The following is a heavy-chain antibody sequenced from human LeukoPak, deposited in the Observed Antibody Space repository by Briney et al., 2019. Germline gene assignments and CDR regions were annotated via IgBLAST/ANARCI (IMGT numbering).Heavy chain of an antibody. V-gene: IGHV4-34*01. CDR2: INHSGST. CDR3: AEWFYDY. Sequence: SETLSLTCAVYGGSFSGYYWSWIRQPPGKGLEWIGEINHSGSTNYNPSLKSRVTISVDTSKNQFSLKLSSVTAADTAVYYCAEWFYDYWGQGTLVTVSP. CDR1: GGSFSGYY. J-gene: IGHJ4*02. D-gene: IGHD3-3*01.